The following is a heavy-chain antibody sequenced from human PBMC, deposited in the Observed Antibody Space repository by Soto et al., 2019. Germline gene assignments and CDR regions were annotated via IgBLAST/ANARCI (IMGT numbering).Heavy chain of an antibody. CDR2: INPNSGGT. CDR3: ARGEQLALYGMDV. V-gene: IGHV1-2*04. CDR1: GYTFTGYY. J-gene: IGHJ6*02. D-gene: IGHD6-6*01. Sequence: GASVSVSCNASGYTFTGYYMLWVRQAPGQGLEWMGGINPNSGGTNYAQKFQGWVTMTRDTSISTAYMELSRLRSDNTAVYYCARGEQLALYGMDVWGQGTTVTVSS.